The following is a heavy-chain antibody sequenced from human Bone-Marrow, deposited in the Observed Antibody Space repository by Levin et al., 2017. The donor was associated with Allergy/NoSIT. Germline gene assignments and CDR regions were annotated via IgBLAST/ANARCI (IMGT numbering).Heavy chain of an antibody. V-gene: IGHV5-51*01. CDR2: VYPGDSDT. D-gene: IGHD4/OR15-4a*01. J-gene: IGHJ4*02. CDR3: ARRSGANPHFDF. CDR1: GYSFTTHW. Sequence: KSGESLKISCKGSGYSFTTHWVVWVRQTPEKGLEWMGIVYPGDSDTRYSPSFRGQVTISADKSINTAYLQWSSLKASDTAMYYCARRSGANPHFDFWGQGTLVTVSS.